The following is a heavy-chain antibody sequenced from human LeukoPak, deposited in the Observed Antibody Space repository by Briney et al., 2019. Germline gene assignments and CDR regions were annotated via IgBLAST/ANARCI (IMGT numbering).Heavy chain of an antibody. V-gene: IGHV4-34*01. D-gene: IGHD3-22*01. CDR3: ARGPALHYYDGSGYYHWFDR. Sequence: SETLSLTCAVYGGSFSGYYWSWIRQPPGKGLEWFGEINHSGSINYNPSLKSRVTISVDTSKNQFSLKLSSVTAADTAVYYCARGPALHYYDGSGYYHWFDRWGQGTLVTVYS. CDR1: GGSFSGYY. CDR2: INHSGSI. J-gene: IGHJ5*02.